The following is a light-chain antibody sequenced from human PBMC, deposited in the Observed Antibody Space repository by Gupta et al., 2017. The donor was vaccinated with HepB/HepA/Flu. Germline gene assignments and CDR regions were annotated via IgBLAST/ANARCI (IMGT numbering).Light chain of an antibody. V-gene: IGLV2-23*02. CDR2: EVD. J-gene: IGLJ2*01. Sequence: QSALTQPASVSGSPGQSITVSCTGSSSDIGSYNFVSWYQQHPDEAPRVISYEVDKRPSGVSNRVSGSKSGSKASLTISGLQAEDEAHYYCCSYGGSSDVVFGGGTKVTVL. CDR1: SSDIGSYNF. CDR3: CSYGGSSDVV.